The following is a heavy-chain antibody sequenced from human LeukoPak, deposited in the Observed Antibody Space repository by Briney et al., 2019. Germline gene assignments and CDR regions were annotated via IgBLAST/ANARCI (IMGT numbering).Heavy chain of an antibody. CDR2: IYHSGST. J-gene: IGHJ4*02. CDR3: ARRNGGNSENDY. Sequence: PSETLSLTCAVSGGSISSSNWWSWVRQPPGKGLEWIGEIYHSGSTNYNPSLKSRVTISVDRSKNQFSLKLSSVTAADTAVYYCARRNGGNSENDYWGQGTLVTVSS. CDR1: GGSISSSNW. V-gene: IGHV4-4*02. D-gene: IGHD4-23*01.